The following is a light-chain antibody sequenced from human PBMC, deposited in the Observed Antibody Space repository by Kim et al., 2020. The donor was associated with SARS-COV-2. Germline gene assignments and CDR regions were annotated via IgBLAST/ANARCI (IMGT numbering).Light chain of an antibody. V-gene: IGKV1-5*03. J-gene: IGKJ2*01. CDR2: LAS. CDR1: ENIGTW. CDR3: QHYSRFPYT. Sequence: SASVGDRVTITCRASENIGTWVAWYQQKPGRAPCLRIYLASTLESGVPSRFSGTGSGTEFSLSITSLQPDDFATYYCQHYSRFPYTFGQGTKLEI.